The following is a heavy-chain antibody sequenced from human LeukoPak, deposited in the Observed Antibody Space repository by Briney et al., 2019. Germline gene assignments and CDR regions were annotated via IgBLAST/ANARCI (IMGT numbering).Heavy chain of an antibody. CDR1: GGSISSYY. CDR2: IYTSGST. D-gene: IGHD3-3*01. V-gene: IGHV4-4*07. J-gene: IGHJ4*02. Sequence: SATLSLPSTVAGGSISSYYWSWIRRPAGKGLEWIGRIYTSGSTNYNPSLKRRVTISLDTSKNQFSLKLSSVTAADTAVYYCARDLRSGYYIHYFDYWGQGSLVTVAS. CDR3: ARDLRSGYYIHYFDY.